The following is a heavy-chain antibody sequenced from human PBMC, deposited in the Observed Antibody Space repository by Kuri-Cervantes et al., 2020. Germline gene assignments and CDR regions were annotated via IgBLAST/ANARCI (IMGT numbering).Heavy chain of an antibody. CDR1: GFTFSSYG. CDR2: ISYDGSNK. V-gene: IGHV3-30*03. D-gene: IGHD6-19*01. J-gene: IGHJ3*02. Sequence: GESLKISCAASGFTFSSYGMHWVRQAPGKGLEWVAVISYDGSNKYYADSVKGRFTIPRDNSKNTLYLQMNSLRAEDTAVYYCARQWLVREGDAFDIWGQGTMVTVSS. CDR3: ARQWLVREGDAFDI.